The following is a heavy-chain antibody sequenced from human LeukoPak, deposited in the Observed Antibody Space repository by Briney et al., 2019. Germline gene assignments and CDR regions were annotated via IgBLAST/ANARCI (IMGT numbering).Heavy chain of an antibody. CDR3: ARAITMVRGVISYAFDI. CDR2: IYPGDSDT. D-gene: IGHD3-10*01. J-gene: IGHJ3*02. CDR1: GYSFTSYW. Sequence: GESLKISCKGSGYSFTSYWIGWVRQMPGKGLEWMGIIYPGDSDTRYSPSFQGQVTISADKSISTAYLQWSSLKASDTAMYYCARAITMVRGVISYAFDIWGQGTMVTVSS. V-gene: IGHV5-51*01.